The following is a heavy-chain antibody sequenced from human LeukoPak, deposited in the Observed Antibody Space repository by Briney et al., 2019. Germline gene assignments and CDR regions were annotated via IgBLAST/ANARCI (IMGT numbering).Heavy chain of an antibody. V-gene: IGHV3-74*01. CDR2: LGTDGTYT. CDR3: VRDPSNSGNWFDL. J-gene: IGHJ5*02. CDR1: GFNLRDYW. Sequence: GGCLRLSCAASGFNLRDYWMHWVRHAPGKRLVCVSRLGTDGTYTNYADSVTGRFTISRDNAKNTLYLQMDSLRAEDTSFYYCVRDPSNSGNWFDLWGQGTLVTVSS. D-gene: IGHD4-11*01.